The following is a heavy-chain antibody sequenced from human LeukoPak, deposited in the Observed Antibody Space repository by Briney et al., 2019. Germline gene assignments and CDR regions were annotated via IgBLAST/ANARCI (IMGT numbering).Heavy chain of an antibody. D-gene: IGHD6-13*01. J-gene: IGHJ4*02. CDR2: ISYDGSNK. CDR3: LYSSSSGDY. CDR1: GFTFSSYG. V-gene: IGHV3-30*03. Sequence: PRRSLRLSCAASGFTFSSYGMHWVRQAPGKGLEWVAVISYDGSNKYYADSVKGRFTISRDNSKDTLYLQMNSLRAEDTAVYYCLYSSSSGDYWGQGTLVTVSS.